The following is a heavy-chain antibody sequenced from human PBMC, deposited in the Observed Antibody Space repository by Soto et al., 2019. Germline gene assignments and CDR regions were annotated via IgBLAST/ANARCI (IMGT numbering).Heavy chain of an antibody. CDR1: GYTFTSYD. CDR3: ATKFQYSRVIDFDY. V-gene: IGHV1-8*02. J-gene: IGHJ4*02. D-gene: IGHD6-19*01. CDR2: MNPNSGNT. Sequence: QVQLVQSGAEVKKPGASVKVSCKASGYTFTSYDINWVRQATGQGLEWMGWMNPNSGNTGYVQKFQGRVTMTRDTSIGTAYMELSGLRSEDTAVYYCATKFQYSRVIDFDYWGQGTLVTVSS.